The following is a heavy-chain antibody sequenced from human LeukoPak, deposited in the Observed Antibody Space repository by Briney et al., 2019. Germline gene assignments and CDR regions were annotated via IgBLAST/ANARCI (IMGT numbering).Heavy chain of an antibody. CDR3: ARDCSMIVVGGAFDI. V-gene: IGHV4-39*07. D-gene: IGHD3-22*01. CDR2: IYYSGST. Sequence: SETLSLTCTVSGGSISSGSYYWGWIRQPPGKGLEWIGSIYYSGSTYYNPSLKSRVTISVDTSKNQFSLKLSSVTAADTAVYYCARDCSMIVVGGAFDIWGQGTMVTVSS. J-gene: IGHJ3*02. CDR1: GGSISSGSYY.